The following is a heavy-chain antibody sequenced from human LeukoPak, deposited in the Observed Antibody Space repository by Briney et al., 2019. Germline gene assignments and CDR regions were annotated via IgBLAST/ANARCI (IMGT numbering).Heavy chain of an antibody. J-gene: IGHJ4*02. V-gene: IGHV3-48*03. D-gene: IGHD3-16*01. CDR1: GFTFTTYE. Sequence: GGSLILSCAASGFTFTTYEMNWVRQAPGKGLEWLSYISANGDTIYYADSVKGRFTISRDNARKSLYLQMNSLRVEDTGIYYCVSAYGGLLDYWGQGTLVSVSS. CDR2: ISANGDTI. CDR3: VSAYGGLLDY.